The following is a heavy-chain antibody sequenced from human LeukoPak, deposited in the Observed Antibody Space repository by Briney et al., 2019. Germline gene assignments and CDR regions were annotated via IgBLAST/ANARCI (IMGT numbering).Heavy chain of an antibody. CDR2: LSSSGGDT. J-gene: IGHJ5*02. D-gene: IGHD4-17*01. V-gene: IGHV3-23*01. CDR3: AKDSLDGDPLGDWFDP. CDR1: GFTLSNYA. Sequence: GGSLRLSCAASGFTLSNYAMSWVRQAPAKGLEWVSALSSSGGDTFYADSVKGRFTISRDTSKNTLYLQMNSLRAEDTAVYYCAKDSLDGDPLGDWFDPWGQGTLVTVSS.